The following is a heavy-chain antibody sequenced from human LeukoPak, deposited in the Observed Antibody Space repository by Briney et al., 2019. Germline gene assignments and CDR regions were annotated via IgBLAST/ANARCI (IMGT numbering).Heavy chain of an antibody. CDR3: AKGYYYDSHRSSDAFDI. CDR1: GFTFSSYA. J-gene: IGHJ3*02. V-gene: IGHV3-23*01. Sequence: GGSLRLSCGASGFTFSSYAMSWVRQAPGKGLEGVSGISGSGGSTYYADSVKGRFTISSDNSKNTLYLQMNSLRAEDTAVYYCAKGYYYDSHRSSDAFDIWGQGTMVTVSS. D-gene: IGHD3-22*01. CDR2: ISGSGGST.